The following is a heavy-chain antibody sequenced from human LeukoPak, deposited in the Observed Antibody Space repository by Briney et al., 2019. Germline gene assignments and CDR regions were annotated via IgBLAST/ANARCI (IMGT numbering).Heavy chain of an antibody. V-gene: IGHV3-15*01. CDR3: TTELVYGSGSYYNVNDY. Sequence: GGSLRLSCVASVFTFSNAWMSCVRQDPGEGLEWVGRIKSKTDGGTTDYAAPVKGRFTISRDDSKNTLYLQMNSLKTEDTAVYYCTTELVYGSGSYYNVNDYWGQGTLVTVSS. CDR2: IKSKTDGGTT. CDR1: VFTFSNAW. D-gene: IGHD3-10*01. J-gene: IGHJ4*02.